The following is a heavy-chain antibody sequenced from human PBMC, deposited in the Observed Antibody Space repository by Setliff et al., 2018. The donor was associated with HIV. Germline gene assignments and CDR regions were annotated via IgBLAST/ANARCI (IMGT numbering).Heavy chain of an antibody. CDR1: GASITGPSYS. CDR2: IYFTGNA. D-gene: IGHD3-22*01. CDR3: ARGSGGYYYDSSGYLDY. Sequence: SETLSLTCTVSGASITGPSYSWGWIRQPPGKGLEWIGRIYFTGNANYNPSLKSRITISVDTSKNQFSLKLNSVTAADTAVYYCARGSGGYYYDSSGYLDYWGQGTLVTVSS. V-gene: IGHV4-39*07. J-gene: IGHJ4*02.